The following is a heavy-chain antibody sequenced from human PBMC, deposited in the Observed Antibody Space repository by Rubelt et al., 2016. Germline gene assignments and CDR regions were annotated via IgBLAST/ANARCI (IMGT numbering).Heavy chain of an antibody. J-gene: IGHJ4*02. V-gene: IGHV3-49*02. Sequence: YAASVKGRFTISRDDSKSIAYLQMNSLKTEDTAVYYCTRAFGGDYSNGLNYFDYWGQGTLVTVSS. D-gene: IGHD4-11*01. CDR3: TRAFGGDYSNGLNYFDY.